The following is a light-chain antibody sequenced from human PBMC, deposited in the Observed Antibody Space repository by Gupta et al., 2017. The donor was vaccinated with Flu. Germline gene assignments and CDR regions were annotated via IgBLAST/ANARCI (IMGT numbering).Light chain of an antibody. Sequence: QTVVTQEPSLTVSPGGTVSPPCASSTGALTSGYYHNWFQQKPGQAPRAMIYSTSNKHSWTPARFSGSLLGGKAALTLSGVQREDEAEYYYLLYYGGAQSGFVFGTGTKVTVL. V-gene: IGLV7-43*01. CDR1: TGALTSGYY. J-gene: IGLJ1*01. CDR2: STS. CDR3: LLYYGGAQSGFV.